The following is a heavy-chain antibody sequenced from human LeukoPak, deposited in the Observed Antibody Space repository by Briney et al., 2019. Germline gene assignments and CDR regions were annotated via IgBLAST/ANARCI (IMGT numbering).Heavy chain of an antibody. CDR2: ISGSGGST. Sequence: GGSLRLSCAASGFTFSSYGMSWVRQAPGKGLEWVSAISGSGGSTYYADSVKGRFTISRDNSKNTLYLQMNSLRAEDTAVYYCAKAAYDSSGSWYYNDYWGQGTLVTVSS. D-gene: IGHD3-22*01. V-gene: IGHV3-23*01. CDR1: GFTFSSYG. CDR3: AKAAYDSSGSWYYNDY. J-gene: IGHJ4*02.